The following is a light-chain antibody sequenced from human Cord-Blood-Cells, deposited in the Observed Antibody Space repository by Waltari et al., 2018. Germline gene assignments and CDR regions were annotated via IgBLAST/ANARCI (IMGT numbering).Light chain of an antibody. CDR1: QSLLHSNGYNY. Sequence: IVMIQSPPSLRVTPGEPASISCRSSQSLLHSNGYNYLDWYLQKPGQSPQLLIYLGSNRASRVPDRFSGRGSGTDFTLKISRVEAEDVGVYYCMQALRTYTFGQGTKLEIK. J-gene: IGKJ2*01. CDR3: MQALRTYT. V-gene: IGKV2-28*01. CDR2: LGS.